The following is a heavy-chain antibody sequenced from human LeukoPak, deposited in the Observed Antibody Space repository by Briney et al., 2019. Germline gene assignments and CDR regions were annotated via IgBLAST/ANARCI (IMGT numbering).Heavy chain of an antibody. CDR1: GGTFSSYT. CDR3: ARHYYDSSGYYPNDAFDI. CDR2: IIPILGIA. J-gene: IGHJ3*02. V-gene: IGHV1-69*02. Sequence: SVNVSCKASGGTFSSYTISWVRQAPGQGLEWTGRIIPILGIANYAQKFQGRVTITADKSTSTAYMELSSLRSEDTAVYYCARHYYDSSGYYPNDAFDIWGQGTMVTVSS. D-gene: IGHD3-22*01.